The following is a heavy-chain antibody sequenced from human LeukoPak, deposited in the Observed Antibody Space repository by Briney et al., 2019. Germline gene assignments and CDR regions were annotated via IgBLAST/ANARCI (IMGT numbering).Heavy chain of an antibody. CDR3: ARGQEYYYDSSAYSKFDY. Sequence: GGSLRLSCAASGFTFNNYGMHWVRQAPGKGLEWVAAIWYDGSNKYYADSVKGRFTISRDNSKNTLYLQMNSLRAEDAALYYCARGQEYYYDSSAYSKFDYWGQGTLVTVSS. CDR1: GFTFNNYG. CDR2: IWYDGSNK. J-gene: IGHJ4*02. V-gene: IGHV3-33*01. D-gene: IGHD3-22*01.